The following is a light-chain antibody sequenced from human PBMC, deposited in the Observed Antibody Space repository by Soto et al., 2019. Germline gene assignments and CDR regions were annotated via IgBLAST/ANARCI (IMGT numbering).Light chain of an antibody. Sequence: QSVLTQPPSVSGAPGQRVTIYCTGSSSNIGAGYDVHWYQQLPGAAPKLLIHANSHRPSGVPDRFSGSRSGTSASLAITGLQGEDEADYFCQTYDSSLSGSLFGGGTKLTVL. CDR2: ANS. V-gene: IGLV1-40*01. J-gene: IGLJ3*02. CDR3: QTYDSSLSGSL. CDR1: SSNIGAGYD.